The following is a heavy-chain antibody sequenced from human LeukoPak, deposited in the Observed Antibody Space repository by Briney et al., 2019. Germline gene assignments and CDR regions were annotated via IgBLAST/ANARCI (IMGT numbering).Heavy chain of an antibody. CDR3: AGYPGASGDSYYFDY. J-gene: IGHJ4*02. CDR2: IYYSGSI. D-gene: IGHD4-17*01. Sequence: SETLSLTCTVSGGSVTTYHWSWIPQPPGKGLEWIGYIYYSGSINYNPSLNSRVTISLDTSKNEFSLKLRSVTAADTAVYYCAGYPGASGDSYYFDYWGQGTRVTVSS. CDR1: GGSVTTYH. V-gene: IGHV4-59*02.